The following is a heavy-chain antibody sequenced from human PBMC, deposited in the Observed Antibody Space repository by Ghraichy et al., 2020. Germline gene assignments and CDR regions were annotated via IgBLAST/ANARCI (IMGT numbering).Heavy chain of an antibody. J-gene: IGHJ6*02. CDR3: ARGSYCTNGVCYLPYDYYYGMDV. CDR2: IIPILGIA. V-gene: IGHV1-69*04. Sequence: SVKVSCKASGGTFSSYAISWVRQAPGQGLEWMGRIIPILGIANYAQKFQGRVTITADKSTSTAYMELSSLRSEDTAVYYCARGSYCTNGVCYLPYDYYYGMDVWGQGTTVTVSS. D-gene: IGHD2-8*01. CDR1: GGTFSSYA.